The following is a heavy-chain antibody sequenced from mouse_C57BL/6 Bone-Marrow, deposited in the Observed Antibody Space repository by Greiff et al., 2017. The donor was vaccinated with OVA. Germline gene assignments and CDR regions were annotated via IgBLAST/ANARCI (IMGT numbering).Heavy chain of an antibody. CDR2: IYPGSGHP. CDR1: GYSFTSSY. Sequence: QVQLKQSGPELVKPGASVKISCKASGYSFTSSYIHWVKQRPGQGLAWIGWIYPGSGHPKYNEKFTGKATLTADTSSSPAYIQLMSLTTEDSAVYDCARSISTVEYCDYWCQGTTLTVSS. D-gene: IGHD1-1*01. V-gene: IGHV1-66*01. J-gene: IGHJ2*01. CDR3: ARSISTVEYCDY.